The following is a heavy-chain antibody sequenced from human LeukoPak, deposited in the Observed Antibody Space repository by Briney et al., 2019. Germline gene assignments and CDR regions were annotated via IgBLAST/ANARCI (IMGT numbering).Heavy chain of an antibody. J-gene: IGHJ1*01. CDR2: ISRTGTSI. V-gene: IGHV3-21*01. Sequence: PGGSLRLSCAASGFTFSTFSMAWVRQAPGKGLEWVSYISRTGTSIHYADSMGGRFTISRDNTKSSLYLQMDNLRVEDTALYFCARTTVAGTIQYWGQGTLVIVSS. CDR1: GFTFSTFS. D-gene: IGHD1-14*01. CDR3: ARTTVAGTIQY.